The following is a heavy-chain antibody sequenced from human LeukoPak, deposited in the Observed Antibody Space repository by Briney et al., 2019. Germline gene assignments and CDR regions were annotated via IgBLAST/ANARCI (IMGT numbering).Heavy chain of an antibody. CDR1: GFTFSDYY. CDR2: ISSSVSTI. V-gene: IGHV3-11*01. Sequence: GGSLRLSCAAAGFTFSDYYMSWIRQAPGKGLEWVSYISSSVSTIYYADSVKGRFTISRDNAKNSLYLQMNSLRAEDTAVYYCARGGRRYCSSTSCLSGAFDIWGQGTMVTVSS. D-gene: IGHD2-2*01. J-gene: IGHJ3*02. CDR3: ARGGRRYCSSTSCLSGAFDI.